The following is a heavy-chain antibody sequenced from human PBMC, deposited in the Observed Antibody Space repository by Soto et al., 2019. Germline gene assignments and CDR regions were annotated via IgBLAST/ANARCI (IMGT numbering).Heavy chain of an antibody. V-gene: IGHV3-66*01. D-gene: IGHD3-3*01. CDR3: AKEGSVFGVVSPFYDY. Sequence: GGSLRLSCAASGVTVISSYMNWVRQAPGKGLEWVSVIYSVGRTYYADSVKGRFTISRDNSKNTLYLQMNSLRAEDTAIYYCAKEGSVFGVVSPFYDYWGLGTLVTV. CDR2: IYSVGRT. J-gene: IGHJ4*02. CDR1: GVTVISSY.